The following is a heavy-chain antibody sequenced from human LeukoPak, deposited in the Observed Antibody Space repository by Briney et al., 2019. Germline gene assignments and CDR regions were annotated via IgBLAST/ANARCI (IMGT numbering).Heavy chain of an antibody. D-gene: IGHD1-14*01. Sequence: GASVKVSCKASGYTFTGYYMHWVRQAPGQGLEWMGWINPNSGGTNYAQKFQGRVTMTRDTSISTAYMELSRLRSDDTAVYYCEVEPYDTEFDPWGQGTLVIVSS. CDR2: INPNSGGT. CDR1: GYTFTGYY. CDR3: EVEPYDTEFDP. J-gene: IGHJ5*02. V-gene: IGHV1-2*02.